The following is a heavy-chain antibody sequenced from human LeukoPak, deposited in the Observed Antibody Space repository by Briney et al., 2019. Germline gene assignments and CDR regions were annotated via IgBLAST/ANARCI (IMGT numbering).Heavy chain of an antibody. CDR2: ISSSGNNI. V-gene: IGHV3-48*04. CDR1: GFTSGNYA. CDR3: ARVTYAVPDY. Sequence: GGSLRLSCASTGFTSGNYAMNWVRQAPGKGLEWVSYISSSGNNIYFADSVKGRFTISRDNAKNSLFLQMNSLRAEDTAVYYCARVTYAVPDYWGQGTLVAVSS. J-gene: IGHJ4*02. D-gene: IGHD2/OR15-2a*01.